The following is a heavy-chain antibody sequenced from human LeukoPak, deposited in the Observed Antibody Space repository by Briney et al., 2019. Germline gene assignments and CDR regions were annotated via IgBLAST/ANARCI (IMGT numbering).Heavy chain of an antibody. D-gene: IGHD1-7*01. CDR2: IYHSGST. CDR3: AREVSNWNYVNYFDY. CDR1: GGSISSGGYS. V-gene: IGHV4-30-2*01. Sequence: SETLSLTCAVSGGSISSGGYSWSWIRQPPGKGLEWIGYIYHSGSTYYNPSLKSRVTISVDRSKNQFSLKLSSVTAVDTAVYYCAREVSNWNYVNYFDYWGQGTLVTVSS. J-gene: IGHJ4*02.